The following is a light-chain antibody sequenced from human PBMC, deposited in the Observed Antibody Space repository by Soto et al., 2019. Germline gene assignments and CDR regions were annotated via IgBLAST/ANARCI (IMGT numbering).Light chain of an antibody. CDR3: NSYAGSFNWV. J-gene: IGLJ2*01. CDR1: SSDVGGYNY. V-gene: IGLV2-8*01. CDR2: EVS. Sequence: QSALTQPPSASGSPGQSVTISCTGTSSDVGGYNYVSWYQQHPGKAPKLIISEVSKRPSGVPDRFSGSKSGNTASLTVSGLQAVDEADYYCNSYAGSFNWVFGGGTKLTVL.